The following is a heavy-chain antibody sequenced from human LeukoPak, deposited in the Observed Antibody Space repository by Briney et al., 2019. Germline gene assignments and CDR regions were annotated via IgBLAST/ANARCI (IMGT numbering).Heavy chain of an antibody. V-gene: IGHV4-4*02. D-gene: IGHD3-22*01. Sequence: SGTLSLTCAVSGGSISSSNWWSWIRQPPGKGLEWIGEIYHSGSTNYNPSLKSRVTISVDKSKNQFSLKLSSVTAADTAVYYCARGYDSCGYYRYYYMDVWGKGTTVTVSS. CDR3: ARGYDSCGYYRYYYMDV. CDR2: IYHSGST. J-gene: IGHJ6*03. CDR1: GGSISSSNW.